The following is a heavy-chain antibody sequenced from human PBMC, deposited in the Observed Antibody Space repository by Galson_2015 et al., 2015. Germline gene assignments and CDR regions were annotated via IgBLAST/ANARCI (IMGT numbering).Heavy chain of an antibody. D-gene: IGHD6-19*01. CDR2: IWYDGRNK. CDR3: STVIDSRTVAGVSGNGFVP. J-gene: IGHJ5*02. CDR1: GFTFSSYG. Sequence: SLRLSCAASGFTFSSYGMHWVRQAPGKGLEWVADIWYDGRNKFYADSVKGRFTLSRDNSKNTLYLQMSSLRAEDTAIYYCSTVIDSRTVAGVSGNGFVPWGQGTLVTVSS. V-gene: IGHV3-30*19.